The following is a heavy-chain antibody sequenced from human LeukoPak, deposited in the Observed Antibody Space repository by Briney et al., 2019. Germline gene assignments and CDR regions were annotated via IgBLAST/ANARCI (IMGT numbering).Heavy chain of an antibody. CDR3: ARHPVSHAFDI. J-gene: IGHJ3*02. Sequence: SETLSLTCTVSGGSISSYYWSWIRQPPGKGLEWIGYIYTSGSTNYNPSLKSRVTISVDTSKNQFSLKLSSVTAAGTAVYYCARHPVSHAFDIWGQGTMVTVSS. CDR1: GGSISSYY. CDR2: IYTSGST. V-gene: IGHV4-4*09. D-gene: IGHD1-14*01.